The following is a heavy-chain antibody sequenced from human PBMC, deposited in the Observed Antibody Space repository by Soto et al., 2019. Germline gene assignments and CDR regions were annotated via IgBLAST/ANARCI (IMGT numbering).Heavy chain of an antibody. Sequence: RYDVNGVRQATGQGLEWMGWMNPNSGNTGYAQKFQGRVTMTRNTSISTAYMELSSLRSEDTAVYYCARGIREDYFDYWGQGTLVTVSS. CDR3: ARGIREDYFDY. CDR1: RYD. V-gene: IGHV1-8*01. CDR2: MNPNSGNT. D-gene: IGHD3-10*01. J-gene: IGHJ4*02.